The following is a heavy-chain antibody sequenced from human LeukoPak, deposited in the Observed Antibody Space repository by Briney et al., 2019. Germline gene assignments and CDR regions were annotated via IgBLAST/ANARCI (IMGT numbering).Heavy chain of an antibody. CDR2: FDTEDVET. CDR1: GYTLTELS. CDR3: ATDRIRTYYFDY. V-gene: IGHV1-24*01. Sequence: ASEKVSCKVSGYTLTELSLHWVRQAPGKGLEWPGGFDTEDVETLYAQRFTGRVTMSEDKSTDTAYMELSSLRSEDTAVYDCATDRIRTYYFDYWGQGTLVTVSS. D-gene: IGHD5-18*01. J-gene: IGHJ4*02.